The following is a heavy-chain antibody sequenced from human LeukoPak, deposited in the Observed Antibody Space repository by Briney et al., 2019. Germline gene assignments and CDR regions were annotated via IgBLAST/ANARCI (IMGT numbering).Heavy chain of an antibody. J-gene: IGHJ5*02. D-gene: IGHD4-23*01. CDR2: IIPIFGTA. Sequence: GASVKVSCEASGGTFSSYAISWVRQAPGQGLEWMGGIIPIFGTANYAQKFQGRVTITADKSTSTAYMELSSLRSEDTAVYYCASWTTVVTSGFDWDNWFDPWGQGTLVTVSS. CDR1: GGTFSSYA. CDR3: ASWTTVVTSGFDWDNWFDP. V-gene: IGHV1-69*06.